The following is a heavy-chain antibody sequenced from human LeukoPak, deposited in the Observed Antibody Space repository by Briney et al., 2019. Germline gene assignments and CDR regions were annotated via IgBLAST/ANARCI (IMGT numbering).Heavy chain of an antibody. CDR3: AREPPVNTVANAGDAFDI. J-gene: IGHJ3*02. CDR1: GGSISSGGYY. CDR2: IYYSGST. D-gene: IGHD4-23*01. Sequence: PSQTLSLTCTVSGGSISSGGYYWSWIRQPPGKGLEWIGYIYYSGSTNYNPSLKSRVTISVDTSKNQFSLKLSSVTAADTAVYYCAREPPVNTVANAGDAFDIWGQGTMVTVSS. V-gene: IGHV4-61*08.